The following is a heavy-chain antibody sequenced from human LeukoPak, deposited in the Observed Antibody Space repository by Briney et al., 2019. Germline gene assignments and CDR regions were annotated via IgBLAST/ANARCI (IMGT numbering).Heavy chain of an antibody. CDR2: IWYDGSNK. V-gene: IGHV3-33*01. Sequence: GGSLRLSCAASGFTFSSYGMHWVRQAPGKGLEWVAVIWYDGSNKYYADSVKGRFTISRDNSKNTLYLQMNSLRAEDTAVYYCARDHDDSSGYYLRSYYYYGMDVWGQGTTVPVSS. CDR3: ARDHDDSSGYYLRSYYYYGMDV. D-gene: IGHD3-22*01. CDR1: GFTFSSYG. J-gene: IGHJ6*02.